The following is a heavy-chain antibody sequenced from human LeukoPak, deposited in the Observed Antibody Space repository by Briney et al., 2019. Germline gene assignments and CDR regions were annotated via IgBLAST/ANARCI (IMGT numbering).Heavy chain of an antibody. V-gene: IGHV4-59*01. D-gene: IGHD5-24*01. J-gene: IGHJ4*02. CDR3: ARDFVEMDYFDY. CDR1: GGSISSYY. Sequence: SETLSLTCTVSGGSISSYYWSWIRQPPGKGLEWIGYIYYSGSTNYNPSLKSRVTISVDTSKNQFSLKLSSVTAADTAVYYCARDFVEMDYFDYWGQGTLVTVSS. CDR2: IYYSGST.